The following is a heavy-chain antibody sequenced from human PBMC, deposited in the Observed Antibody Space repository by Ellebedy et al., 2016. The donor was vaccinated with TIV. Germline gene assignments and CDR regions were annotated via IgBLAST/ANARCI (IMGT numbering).Heavy chain of an antibody. J-gene: IGHJ6*02. CDR2: IWYDGSNK. D-gene: IGHD2-2*01. CDR3: ARYRQYESNSCYGMDV. Sequence: GESLKISCAASGFTFSSYGMHWVRQAPGKGLVWVAVIWYDGSNKYYADSVKGLFTISRDNSKNTLYLQMNSLRAEDTAVYYCARYRQYESNSCYGMDVWGQGTTVTVSS. CDR1: GFTFSSYG. V-gene: IGHV3-33*01.